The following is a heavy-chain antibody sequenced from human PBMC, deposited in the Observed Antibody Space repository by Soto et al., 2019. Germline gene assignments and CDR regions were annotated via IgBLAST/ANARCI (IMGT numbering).Heavy chain of an antibody. J-gene: IGHJ5*02. CDR1: GGSISSYY. D-gene: IGHD3-22*01. CDR2: IYYSGST. CDR3: AREGYYDSSGYSWFDP. Sequence: QVQLQESGPGLVKPSETLSLTCTVSGGSISSYYWSWIRQPPGKGLEWIGYIYYSGSTNYNPSLKSRVTISVDTSKNQFSLKLSSVTAADTAVYYCAREGYYDSSGYSWFDPWGQGTLVTVSS. V-gene: IGHV4-59*01.